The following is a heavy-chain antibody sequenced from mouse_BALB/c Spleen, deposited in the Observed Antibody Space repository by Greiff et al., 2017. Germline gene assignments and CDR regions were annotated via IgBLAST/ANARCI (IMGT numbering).Heavy chain of an antibody. J-gene: IGHJ2*01. V-gene: IGHV5-17*02. D-gene: IGHD1-1*01. CDR1: GFTFSSFG. Sequence: EVQLVESGGGLVQPGGSRKLSCAASGFTFSSFGMHWVRQAPEKGLEWVAYISSGSSTNYYADTVKGRFTISSDNPKNTLFLHMTSLRSEDTAMYYCASDYGRSYFDYWGQGTTLTVSS. CDR2: ISSGSSTN. CDR3: ASDYGRSYFDY.